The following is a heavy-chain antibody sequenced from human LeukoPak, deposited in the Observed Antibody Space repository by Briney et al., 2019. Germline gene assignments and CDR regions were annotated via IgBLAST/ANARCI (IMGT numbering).Heavy chain of an antibody. CDR1: GGSISTYW. J-gene: IGHJ4*02. D-gene: IGHD4-17*01. CDR3: ARDPLNDYGDYGGDY. V-gene: IGHV4-59*01. CDR2: VYYTGSA. Sequence: PSETLSLTCTVSGGSISTYWWTWIRQPPGKGLEWICFVYYTGSANYNPSLRSRVTISVDTSKNQYSLKLTAVTAADTAVYYCARDPLNDYGDYGGDYWGQGALVIVSS.